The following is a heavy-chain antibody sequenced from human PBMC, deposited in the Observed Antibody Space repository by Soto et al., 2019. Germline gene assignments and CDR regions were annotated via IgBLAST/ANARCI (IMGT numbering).Heavy chain of an antibody. D-gene: IGHD6-13*01. CDR1: GFTFSSYW. Sequence: EVQLVESGGGLVQPGGSLRLSCVDSGFTFSSYWMSWVRQAPVKGLEWVGNIKQDGSEENYADSVKGRFTISRDNAKNSMYLQMNSLRVEDTAEYYCARIAASGRGWDVWGQGTTVVVSS. CDR2: IKQDGSEE. CDR3: ARIAASGRGWDV. V-gene: IGHV3-7*01. J-gene: IGHJ6*02.